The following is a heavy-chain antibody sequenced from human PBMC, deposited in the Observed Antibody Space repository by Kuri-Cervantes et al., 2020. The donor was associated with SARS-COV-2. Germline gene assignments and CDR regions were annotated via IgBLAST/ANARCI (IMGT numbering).Heavy chain of an antibody. CDR2: ISGGGDST. Sequence: GGSLRLSCAASGFTFSTYAMSWVRQAPGKGLEWVSTISGGGDSTYYADSVKGRFTISRDNSKNTLYLQMGSLRAEDMAVYYCARDLGGSTSQDWYFDLWGRGTLVTVSS. V-gene: IGHV3-23*01. J-gene: IGHJ2*01. D-gene: IGHD2-2*01. CDR3: ARDLGGSTSQDWYFDL. CDR1: GFTFSTYA.